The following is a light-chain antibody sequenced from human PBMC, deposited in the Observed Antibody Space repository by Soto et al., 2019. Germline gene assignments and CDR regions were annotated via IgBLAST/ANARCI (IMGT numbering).Light chain of an antibody. Sequence: DIQMTQSPSTLSASVGDRVTITCRASQSVSNWLAWYQQKPGKAPELLIYDASSLESGVPSRFSGSGSGTEFTLTISGLQPDDFATYFCQQYHSYSWTFGQGTKVESK. J-gene: IGKJ1*01. CDR2: DAS. CDR3: QQYHSYSWT. V-gene: IGKV1-5*01. CDR1: QSVSNW.